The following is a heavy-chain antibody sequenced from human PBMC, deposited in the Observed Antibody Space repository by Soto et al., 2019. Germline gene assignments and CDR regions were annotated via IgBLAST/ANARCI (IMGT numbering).Heavy chain of an antibody. D-gene: IGHD2-15*01. J-gene: IGHJ3*02. V-gene: IGHV6-1*01. CDR1: GDSVSSNSAA. CDR2: TYYRSKWYN. CDR3: ARFSDEYCSGGSCYRNDAFDI. Sequence: QSQTLSLTCAISGDSVSSNSAAWHWIRQSPSRGLEWLGRTYYRSKWYNDYAVSVKSRITINPDTSKNQFSLQLNSVTPEDTAVYYCARFSDEYCSGGSCYRNDAFDIWGQGTMVTVSS.